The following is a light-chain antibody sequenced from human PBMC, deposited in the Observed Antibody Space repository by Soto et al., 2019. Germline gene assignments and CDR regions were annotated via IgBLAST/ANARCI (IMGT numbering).Light chain of an antibody. CDR3: SSYTSYTSYV. CDR2: EVS. J-gene: IGLJ1*01. V-gene: IGLV2-14*01. Sequence: QSALTQPASVSGSPGQSITISCTGTSNDVGGFNYVSWFQQHPGKAPKLIISEVSYRPSGVSHRFSGSKSGNTASLTISGLQAEDEADYYCSSYTSYTSYVFGTGTKLTV. CDR1: SNDVGGFNY.